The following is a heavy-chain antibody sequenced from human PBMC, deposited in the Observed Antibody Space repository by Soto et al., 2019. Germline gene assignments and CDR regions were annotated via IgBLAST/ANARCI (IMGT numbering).Heavy chain of an antibody. CDR3: ARLGTVTTFSHGFDP. J-gene: IGHJ5*02. CDR1: GYSFTSYW. D-gene: IGHD4-17*01. CDR2: IYPGDSDT. V-gene: IGHV5-51*01. Sequence: GESLKISCKGSGYSFTSYWIDWVRQMPGKGLEWMGIIYPGDSDTRYSPSFQGQVTISADKSISTAYLQWSSLKASDTAMYYCARLGTVTTFSHGFDPWGQGTLVTVSS.